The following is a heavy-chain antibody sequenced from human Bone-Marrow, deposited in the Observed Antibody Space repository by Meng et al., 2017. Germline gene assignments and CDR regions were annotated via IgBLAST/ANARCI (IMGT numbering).Heavy chain of an antibody. CDR2: INWNGGST. CDR1: GFTFSNAW. J-gene: IGHJ3*02. V-gene: IGHV3-20*04. CDR3: ARLPSHLKDAFDI. Sequence: GESLKISCAASGFTFSNAWMTWVHQAPGKGLEWVSGINWNGGSTGYADSVKGRFTISRDNAKNSLYLQMNSLRAEDTALYYCARLPSHLKDAFDIWGQGTMVTVSS.